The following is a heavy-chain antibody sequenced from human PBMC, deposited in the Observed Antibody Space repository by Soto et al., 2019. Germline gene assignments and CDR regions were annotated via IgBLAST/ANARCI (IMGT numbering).Heavy chain of an antibody. J-gene: IGHJ6*02. CDR1: GFTFSSYG. V-gene: IGHV3-30*18. CDR3: AKDERRGNLYYDILTGTAGDYYGMDV. CDR2: ISYDGSNK. Sequence: GGSLRLSCAASGFTFSSYGMHWVRQAPGKGLEWVAVISYDGSNKYYADSVKGRFTISRDNSKNTLYLQMNSLRAEDTAVYYCAKDERRGNLYYDILTGTAGDYYGMDVWGQGTTVTVSS. D-gene: IGHD3-9*01.